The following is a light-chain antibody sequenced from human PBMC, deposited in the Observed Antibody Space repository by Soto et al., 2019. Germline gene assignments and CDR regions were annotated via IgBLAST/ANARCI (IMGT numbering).Light chain of an antibody. CDR1: SSDVGGYNY. CDR2: DVS. CDR3: SSYTSSSTLV. J-gene: IGLJ2*01. V-gene: IGLV2-14*01. Sequence: QSALTQPASVSGSPGQSITISCTGTSSDVGGYNYVSWYQQHTGKAPKLMIYDVSNRPEGVSNRFSGSKSGNTASLTISGRQAEDEADYYCSSYTSSSTLVFGGGTKRTVL.